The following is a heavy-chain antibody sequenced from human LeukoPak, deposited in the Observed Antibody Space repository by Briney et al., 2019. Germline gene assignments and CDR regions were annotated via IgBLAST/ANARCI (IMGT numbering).Heavy chain of an antibody. V-gene: IGHV4-30-4*08. CDR2: IYYSGST. D-gene: IGHD5-18*01. Sequence: PSETLSLTCTVSGGSISSYYWSWIRQPPGKGLEWIGYIYYSGSTYYNPSLKSRVTISVDTSKNQFSLKLSSVTAADTAVYYCAREPPSGYSYGLDYWGQGTLVTVSS. CDR3: AREPPSGYSYGLDY. J-gene: IGHJ4*02. CDR1: GGSISSYY.